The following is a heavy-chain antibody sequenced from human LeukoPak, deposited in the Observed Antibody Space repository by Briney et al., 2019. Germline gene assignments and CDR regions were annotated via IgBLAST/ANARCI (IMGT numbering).Heavy chain of an antibody. D-gene: IGHD4-23*01. Sequence: PSETLSLTCAVYDGSFSAYCWSWIRQPPGKGLEWIGEIYHSGSANYNPSLQSRVTISVDTPKNQFSLKLSSVTAADTAVYYCARGLGGGNSVYFDLWGRGTLVTVSS. J-gene: IGHJ2*01. CDR3: ARGLGGGNSVYFDL. V-gene: IGHV4-34*01. CDR2: IYHSGSA. CDR1: DGSFSAYC.